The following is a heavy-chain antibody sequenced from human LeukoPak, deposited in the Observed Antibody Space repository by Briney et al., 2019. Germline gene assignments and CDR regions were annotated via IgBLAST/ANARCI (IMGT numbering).Heavy chain of an antibody. J-gene: IGHJ5*02. V-gene: IGHV4-34*01. CDR3: ARRPYTSYSSSWLNWFDP. CDR2: IYYSGST. D-gene: IGHD6-13*01. Sequence: SETLSLTCAVYGGSFSGYYWSWIRQPPGKGLEWIGSIYYSGSTYYNPSLKSRVTISVDTSKNQFSLKLSSVTAADTAVYYCARRPYTSYSSSWLNWFDPWGQGTLVTVSS. CDR1: GGSFSGYY.